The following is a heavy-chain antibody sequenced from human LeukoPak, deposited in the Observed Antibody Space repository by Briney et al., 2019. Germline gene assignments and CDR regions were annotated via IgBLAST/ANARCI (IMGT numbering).Heavy chain of an antibody. Sequence: SETLSLTCTVSGGSISSSSYYWGWIRQPPGKGLEWIGSIYYSGSTYYNPSLKSRVTISVDTSKNQFSLKLSSVTAADTAVYYCAREDVVALAAIKWFDPWGQGTLVTVSS. J-gene: IGHJ5*02. V-gene: IGHV4-39*02. CDR3: AREDVVALAAIKWFDP. CDR1: GGSISSSSYY. D-gene: IGHD2-2*02. CDR2: IYYSGST.